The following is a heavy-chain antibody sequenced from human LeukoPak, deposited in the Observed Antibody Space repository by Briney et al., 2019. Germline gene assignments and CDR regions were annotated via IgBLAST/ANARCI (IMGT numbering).Heavy chain of an antibody. V-gene: IGHV3-23*01. D-gene: IGHD5-18*01. CDR2: ISGSGGST. J-gene: IGHJ6*02. CDR1: GFTFSSYA. CDR3: AKGRIQLWFKTAYYGMDV. Sequence: GGSLRLSCAASGFTFSSYAMSWVRQAPGKGLEWVSAISGSGGSTYYADSVKGRFTISRDNSKNTLYLQMNSLRAEDTAVYYCAKGRIQLWFKTAYYGMDVWGQGTTVTVSS.